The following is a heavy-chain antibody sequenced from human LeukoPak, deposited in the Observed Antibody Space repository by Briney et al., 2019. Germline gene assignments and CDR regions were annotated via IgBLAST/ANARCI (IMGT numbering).Heavy chain of an antibody. CDR3: AREADSPKGFHAVDI. CDR1: GGSISSYY. V-gene: IGHV4-59*01. Sequence: SETLSLTCTVSGGSISSYYWSWIRQPPGKGLEWIGYIYYSGSTKYNPSLKSRVTISVDTSKNQFSLKLTSVTAADTAVYYCAREADSPKGFHAVDIWGQGTMVSVSS. J-gene: IGHJ3*02. D-gene: IGHD3-22*01. CDR2: IYYSGST.